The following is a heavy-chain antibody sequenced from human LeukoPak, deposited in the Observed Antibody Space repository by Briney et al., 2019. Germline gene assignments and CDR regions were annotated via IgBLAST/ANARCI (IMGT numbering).Heavy chain of an antibody. CDR3: GIQMVYAFDY. CDR2: IYHSGST. J-gene: IGHJ4*02. V-gene: IGHV4-39*01. D-gene: IGHD2-8*01. CDR1: GGSISSSNYY. Sequence: SETLSLTCTVSGGSISSSNYYWGWIRQPPGKGLEWIGSIYHSGSTYYNSSLKSRVTISVDTSKIQFSLKLSSVTAADTAVYYCGIQMVYAFDYWGQGTLVTVSS.